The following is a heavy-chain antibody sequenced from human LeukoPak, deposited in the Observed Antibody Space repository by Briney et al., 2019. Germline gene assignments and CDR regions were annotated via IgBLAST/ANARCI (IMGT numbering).Heavy chain of an antibody. CDR2: INHSGST. Sequence: PSETLSLTCAVYGGSFSGYYWSWIRQPPGKGLEWIGEINHSGSTNYNPSLKSRVTISIDTSKNQFSLKLSSVTATDTAVYYCAREYYYDSSGRTGDFDYWGQGTLVTVSS. V-gene: IGHV4-34*01. D-gene: IGHD3-22*01. CDR1: GGSFSGYY. CDR3: AREYYYDSSGRTGDFDY. J-gene: IGHJ4*02.